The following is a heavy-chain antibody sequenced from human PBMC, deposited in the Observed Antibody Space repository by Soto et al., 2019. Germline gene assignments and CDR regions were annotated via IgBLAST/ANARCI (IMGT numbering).Heavy chain of an antibody. CDR2: IIPIFGTA. CDR1: GGTXVSYA. J-gene: IGHJ2*01. CDR3: ARVRLAVAGRGWYFDL. D-gene: IGHD6-19*01. V-gene: IGHV1-69*13. Sequence: SXKVSFKASGGTXVSYAIRLVRQAPGQGLEWIGGIIPIFGTANYAQKFQGRVTITADESTSTAYMALSSLRSEETAVYYCARVRLAVAGRGWYFDLWGRGTLGTVS.